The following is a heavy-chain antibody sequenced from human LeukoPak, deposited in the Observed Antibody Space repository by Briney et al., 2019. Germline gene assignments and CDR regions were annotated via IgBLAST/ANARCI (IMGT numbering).Heavy chain of an antibody. Sequence: ASVKVSCKASGYTFTSYDINWVRQATGQGLEWMGWMNPNSGNTGYAQKFQGRVTMTRNTSISTAYMELSSLRSEDTAVYYRARAALRSRRSMVRGSYWFDPWGQGTLVTVSS. J-gene: IGHJ5*02. D-gene: IGHD3-10*01. CDR2: MNPNSGNT. CDR1: GYTFTSYD. V-gene: IGHV1-8*01. CDR3: ARAALRSRRSMVRGSYWFDP.